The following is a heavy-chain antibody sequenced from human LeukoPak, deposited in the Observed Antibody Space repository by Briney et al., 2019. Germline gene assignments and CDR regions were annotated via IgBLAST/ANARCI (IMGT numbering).Heavy chain of an antibody. CDR2: ISSSSSTI. CDR1: GFTFSSHS. D-gene: IGHD3-22*01. J-gene: IGHJ4*02. Sequence: PGGSLRLSCAASGFTFSSHSMNWVRQAPGKGLEWDSYISSSSSTIYHADSVKGRFTISRDNAKNSLYLQMNSLRAEDTAVYYCARGAYYYEDWGQGTLVTASS. CDR3: ARGAYYYED. V-gene: IGHV3-48*01.